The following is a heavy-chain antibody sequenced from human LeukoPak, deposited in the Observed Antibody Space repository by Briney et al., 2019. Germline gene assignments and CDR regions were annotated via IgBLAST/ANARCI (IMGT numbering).Heavy chain of an antibody. V-gene: IGHV1-2*02. J-gene: IGHJ4*02. Sequence: AASVKVSCKASGYTFTGYYMHWVRQAPGQGLEWMGWINPNSGGTNYAQKFQGRVTMTRDTSISTAYMELSRLRSDDTAVYYCARAADGVAGTYYFDYWGQGTLVTVSS. CDR2: INPNSGGT. D-gene: IGHD6-19*01. CDR3: ARAADGVAGTYYFDY. CDR1: GYTFTGYY.